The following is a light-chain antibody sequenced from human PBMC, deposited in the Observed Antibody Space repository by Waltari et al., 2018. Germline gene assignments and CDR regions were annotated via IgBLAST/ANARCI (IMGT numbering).Light chain of an antibody. CDR3: SSYAGTDNFVV. CDR1: SSHVGAYVY. CDR2: EVN. Sequence: QSALTQPPSASGSPGQSATIPLPGTSSHVGAYVYVSWYQHHPDKAPNLIIFEVNKWPSGVPDRFSGSKSGNTASLTVSGLQAEDEADYYCSSYAGTDNFVVFGGGTKLTVL. J-gene: IGLJ2*01. V-gene: IGLV2-8*01.